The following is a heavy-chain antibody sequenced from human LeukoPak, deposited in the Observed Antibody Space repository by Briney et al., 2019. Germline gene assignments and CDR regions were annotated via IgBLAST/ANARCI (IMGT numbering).Heavy chain of an antibody. CDR2: IYTSGST. D-gene: IGHD6-13*01. Sequence: SQTLSLTSTVSGGSISSGSYYWSWIRQPAGKGLEWIERIYTSGSTNYNPSLKSRVTISVDTSKNQFSLKLSSVTAADTAVYYCARVLMAAAAWNNWFDPWGQRTLVTVSS. CDR1: GGSISSGSYY. V-gene: IGHV4-61*02. J-gene: IGHJ5*02. CDR3: ARVLMAAAAWNNWFDP.